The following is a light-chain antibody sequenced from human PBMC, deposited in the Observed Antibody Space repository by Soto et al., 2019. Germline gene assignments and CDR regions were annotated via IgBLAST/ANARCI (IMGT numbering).Light chain of an antibody. CDR1: QAIKHY. CDR2: DAS. CDR3: QHYDNFPFT. J-gene: IGKJ4*01. Sequence: DIQITHSRSSLSASVGDRVTITCQSSQAIKHYLNWFQKKPGKGPNLLIYDASTLATGVPSRFSGSGSGTHFTLTISSLQPEDTAVYFCQHYDNFPFTLGGGTKVDIK. V-gene: IGKV1-33*01.